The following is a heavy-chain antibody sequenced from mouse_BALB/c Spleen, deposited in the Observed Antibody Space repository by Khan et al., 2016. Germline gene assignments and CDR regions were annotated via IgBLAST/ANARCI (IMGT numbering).Heavy chain of an antibody. CDR2: IWGDGST. Sequence: QVQLKESGPGLVAPSQSLSITCTVSGFSLTGYGVNWVRQPPGKGLEWLGMIWGDGSTDYNSALKSRLSISKDNDKSQVFLKMNRLQTDDTARSYCARVRYDDPGVFAYWGQGTLVTVSA. CDR1: GFSLTGYG. V-gene: IGHV2-6-7*01. D-gene: IGHD2-4*01. CDR3: ARVRYDDPGVFAY. J-gene: IGHJ3*01.